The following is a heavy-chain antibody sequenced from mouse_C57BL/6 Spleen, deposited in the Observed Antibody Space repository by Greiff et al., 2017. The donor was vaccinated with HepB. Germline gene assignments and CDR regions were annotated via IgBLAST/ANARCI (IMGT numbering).Heavy chain of an antibody. J-gene: IGHJ3*01. Sequence: VQLQQSGAELVRPGASVTLSCKASGYTFTDYDMHWVKQTPVHGLEWIGAIDPETGGTAYNQKFKGKAILTADKSSSTAYMELRSLTSEDSAVYYCTRCEYDSAWFAYWGQGTLVTVSA. CDR1: GYTFTDYD. CDR3: TRCEYDSAWFAY. CDR2: IDPETGGT. V-gene: IGHV1-15*01. D-gene: IGHD2-4*01.